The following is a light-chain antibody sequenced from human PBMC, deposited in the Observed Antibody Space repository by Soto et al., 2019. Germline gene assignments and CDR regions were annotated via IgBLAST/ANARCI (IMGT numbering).Light chain of an antibody. CDR2: AAS. V-gene: IGKV1-9*01. CDR1: QGISSY. J-gene: IGKJ4*01. Sequence: IQLTQSPSSLSASVGDRVTITCRASQGISSYLAWYQQKAGKAPKLLIYAASTLQSGVPSRFSGSGSGTDFTLIISSLQPEDFATYYCQQFNSYPSTFGGGTKVEIK. CDR3: QQFNSYPST.